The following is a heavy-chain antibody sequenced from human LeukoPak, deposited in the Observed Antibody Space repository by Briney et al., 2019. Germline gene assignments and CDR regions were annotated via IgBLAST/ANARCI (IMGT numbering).Heavy chain of an antibody. Sequence: GGSLRLSCAASGSTFSSYWMHWVRHAPGKGLVWVSRINSDGSSTSYADSVKGRFTISRDNAKNTLYLQMNSLRAEDTAVYYCARGDYYDSSGYYPDYWGQGTLVTVSS. CDR2: INSDGSST. CDR1: GSTFSSYW. V-gene: IGHV3-74*01. D-gene: IGHD3-22*01. J-gene: IGHJ4*02. CDR3: ARGDYYDSSGYYPDY.